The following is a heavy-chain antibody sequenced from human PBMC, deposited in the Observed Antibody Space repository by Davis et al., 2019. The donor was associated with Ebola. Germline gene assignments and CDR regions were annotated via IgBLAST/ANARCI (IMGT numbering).Heavy chain of an antibody. CDR3: ARGLSTGGFDP. J-gene: IGHJ5*02. CDR1: GASITSTDW. V-gene: IGHV4-4*02. D-gene: IGHD1-26*01. Sequence: SETLSLTCVVTGASITSTDWWSCVRRPQGKGLEWISAIYHNGDTNHNPSLKSRLTISVDKAKNQFSLKLSPVTAADTAVYYCARGLSTGGFDPWGQGTLVTVSA. CDR2: IYHNGDT.